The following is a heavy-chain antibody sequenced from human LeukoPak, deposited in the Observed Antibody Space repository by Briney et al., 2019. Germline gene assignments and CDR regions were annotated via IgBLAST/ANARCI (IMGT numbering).Heavy chain of an antibody. Sequence: SGPTLVKPTQTLTLTCTFSGFSLSTSGVGVGWIRQPPGKALEWLALIYWDDDKRYSPSLKSRLTITKDTSKNQVVLTMTNREHVLVSLDYCAHRTYGSRSSPFDYWGQGTLVTVSS. CDR3: AHRTYGSRSSPFDY. D-gene: IGHD3-10*01. CDR1: GFSLSTSGVG. J-gene: IGHJ4*02. CDR2: IYWDDDK. V-gene: IGHV2-5*02.